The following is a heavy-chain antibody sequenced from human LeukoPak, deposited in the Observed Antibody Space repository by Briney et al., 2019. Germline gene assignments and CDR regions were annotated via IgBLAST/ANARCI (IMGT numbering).Heavy chain of an antibody. CDR3: ARSYFSDSSGSKDAFDI. J-gene: IGHJ3*02. CDR1: GGFISSYY. D-gene: IGHD3-22*01. CDR2: IYTSGST. V-gene: IGHV4-4*07. Sequence: SETLSLTCTVSGGFISSYYWSWIRQPAGKGLEWIGRIYTSGSTNYNPSLKSRVTMSVDTSKNQFSLKLSSVTAADTAVYYCARSYFSDSSGSKDAFDIWGQGTMVTVSS.